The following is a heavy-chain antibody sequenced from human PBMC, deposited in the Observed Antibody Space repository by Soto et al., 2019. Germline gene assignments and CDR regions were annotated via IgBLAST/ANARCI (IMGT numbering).Heavy chain of an antibody. CDR3: ATRITVFGLLIPPFDP. V-gene: IGHV4-34*01. J-gene: IGHJ5*02. D-gene: IGHD3-3*01. CDR1: GEYVNGYY. CDR2: INHTGGT. Sequence: SETLSLTCSVYGEYVNGYYWNLIRQPPGKGLEWIGEINHTGGTHYNPSLKSRVTMSVDTSKNQFSLRLSSVTAADTAIYYCATRITVFGLLIPPFDPWGQGTQVTVSS.